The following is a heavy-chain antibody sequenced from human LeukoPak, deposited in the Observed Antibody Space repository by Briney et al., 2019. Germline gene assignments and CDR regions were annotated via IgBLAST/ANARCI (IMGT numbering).Heavy chain of an antibody. CDR1: GFTFSSYW. D-gene: IGHD6-19*01. V-gene: IGHV3-74*01. CDR2: INSDGSST. Sequence: SGGSLRLSCAASGFTFSSYWMHWVRQAPGKGLVWVSRINSDGSSTSYADSVKGRFTISRDNAKNTLYLQMNSLRAEDTAVYYCARGRAVAGTGPVGYWGQGTLVTVSS. J-gene: IGHJ4*02. CDR3: ARGRAVAGTGPVGY.